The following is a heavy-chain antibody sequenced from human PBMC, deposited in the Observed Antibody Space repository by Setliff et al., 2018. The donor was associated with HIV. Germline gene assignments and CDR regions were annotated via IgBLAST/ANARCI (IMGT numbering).Heavy chain of an antibody. J-gene: IGHJ6*02. CDR3: ARGWVRGPIISPGTYFSYGLDV. CDR1: GYSISSGYY. D-gene: IGHD3-10*01. V-gene: IGHV4-38-2*02. CDR2: VYYSGST. Sequence: PSETLSLTCTVSGYSISSGYYWHWIRQPPGKGLEWIGSVYYSGSTYYKPSLKSRVTISVDTSQNQFSLSLNSVTAADTAVYFCARGWVRGPIISPGTYFSYGLDVWGQGTPVTVSS.